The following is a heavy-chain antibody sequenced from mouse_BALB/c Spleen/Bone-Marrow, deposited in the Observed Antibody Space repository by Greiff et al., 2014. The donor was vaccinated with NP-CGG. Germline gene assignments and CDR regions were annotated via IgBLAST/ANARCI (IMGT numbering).Heavy chain of an antibody. J-gene: IGHJ2*01. Sequence: VVKTGASVKISCKASGYSFTGYYMHWIKQSHGKSLEWIGYISCYNGASGYNQKFKGKATFTVDTSSTIAYMQCSSPASEASSYYAGTREGDYTNYFDYWGQGTPLTVSS. D-gene: IGHD2-4*01. CDR3: TREGDYTNYFDY. CDR1: GYSFTGYY. V-gene: IGHV1S34*01. CDR2: ISCYNGAS.